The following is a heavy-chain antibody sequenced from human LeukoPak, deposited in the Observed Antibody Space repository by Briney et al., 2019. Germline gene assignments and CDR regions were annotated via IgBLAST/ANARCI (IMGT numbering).Heavy chain of an antibody. D-gene: IGHD3-22*01. Sequence: SETLSLTCAVYDGSFTDYNWSWIRQSPGKGLQWIGEIHHSGGTNYSPSLKNRVTLSVDTSKSQLSLKLSSVTAADTAVYYCVRNGYYSSGYHFSSDSRGRGTLVTVSS. CDR2: IHHSGGT. V-gene: IGHV4-34*01. CDR1: DGSFTDYN. CDR3: VRNGYYSSGYHFSSDS. J-gene: IGHJ4*02.